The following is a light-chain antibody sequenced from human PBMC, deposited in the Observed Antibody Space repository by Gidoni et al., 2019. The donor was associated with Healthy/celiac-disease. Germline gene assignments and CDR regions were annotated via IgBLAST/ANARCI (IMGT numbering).Light chain of an antibody. CDR2: EVS. J-gene: IGLJ2*01. Sequence: QSALTQPPSVSGSPGQSVTISCTGTSSDVGSYNRVSGYQQPPGTAPKLMIYEVSNRPSGVPDRFSGSKSGNTASLTISGLQAEDEADYYCSSYTSSSTFHVVFGGGTKLTVL. CDR3: SSYTSSSTFHVV. V-gene: IGLV2-18*02. CDR1: SSDVGSYNR.